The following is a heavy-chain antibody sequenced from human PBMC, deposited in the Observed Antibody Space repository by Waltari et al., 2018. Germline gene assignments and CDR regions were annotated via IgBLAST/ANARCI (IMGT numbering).Heavy chain of an antibody. V-gene: IGHV1-24*01. J-gene: IGHJ6*02. CDR1: GYTLTELS. D-gene: IGHD2-2*01. Sequence: QVQLVQSGAEVNQPGASVKVSCKVYGYTLTELSMPWVRQATGKGLEWMGGFAPEDGETIYAQKFQGRVTMTEDTSTDTAYMELSSLRSEDTAVYYCATDASSYYGMDVWGQGTTVTVSS. CDR2: FAPEDGET. CDR3: ATDASSYYGMDV.